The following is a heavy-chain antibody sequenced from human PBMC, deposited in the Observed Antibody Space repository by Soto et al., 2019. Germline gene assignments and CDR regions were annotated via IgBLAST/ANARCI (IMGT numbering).Heavy chain of an antibody. V-gene: IGHV4-38-2*02. D-gene: IGHD2-15*01. J-gene: IGHJ5*02. Sequence: PSETLSLTCTISGYSISNGYHWAWIRQPPGKGLEWLGSVHYSGNTYYNPSHKSRLTISVDKSKNQFSLNLSSVTAADTAVYYCARQDRVVAEGRWFDPWGQGTLVTVSS. CDR1: GYSISNGYH. CDR2: VHYSGNT. CDR3: ARQDRVVAEGRWFDP.